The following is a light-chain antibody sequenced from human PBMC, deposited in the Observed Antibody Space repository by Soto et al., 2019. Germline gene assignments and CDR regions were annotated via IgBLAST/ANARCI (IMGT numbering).Light chain of an antibody. CDR3: RSHTPSLTLV. CDR1: SSDVGGFNY. V-gene: IGLV2-14*01. J-gene: IGLJ1*01. Sequence: QSALTQPDSVSGSPGQSITISCTGTSSDVGGFNYVSWCQQFPGKAPKLMIYEVSNRPSGVSNRFSGSKSGNTASLTISGLQATDECDYYCRSHTPSLTLVFGTGTNVTV. CDR2: EVS.